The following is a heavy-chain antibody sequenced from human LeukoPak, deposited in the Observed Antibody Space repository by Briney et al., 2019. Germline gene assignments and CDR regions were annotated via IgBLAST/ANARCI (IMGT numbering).Heavy chain of an antibody. CDR1: GFTSSSYE. D-gene: IGHD4-17*01. CDR3: ARYGDYAGGYFDY. CDR2: ISSSGSTI. J-gene: IGHJ4*02. Sequence: GGSLRLSCAASGFTSSSYEMNWLRQAPGKGLEWVSYISSSGSTIYYADSVRGRFTISRDNAKNSLYLQMNSLRAEDTAVYYCARYGDYAGGYFDYWGQGTLVTVSS. V-gene: IGHV3-48*03.